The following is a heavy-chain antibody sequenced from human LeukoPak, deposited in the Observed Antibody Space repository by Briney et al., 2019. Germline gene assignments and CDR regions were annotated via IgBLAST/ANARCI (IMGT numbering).Heavy chain of an antibody. CDR3: ARGTGNYYGY. V-gene: IGHV3-74*01. CDR1: GFTFSDYW. Sequence: GGSLRLSCAASGFTFSDYWMHWVRQAPGKGLVWVSRINSDGSSTSYADSVKGRFTITRDSAKNTLYLQMNSLRAEDTAVYYCARGTGNYYGYWGQGTLVTVSS. J-gene: IGHJ4*02. D-gene: IGHD3/OR15-3a*01. CDR2: INSDGSST.